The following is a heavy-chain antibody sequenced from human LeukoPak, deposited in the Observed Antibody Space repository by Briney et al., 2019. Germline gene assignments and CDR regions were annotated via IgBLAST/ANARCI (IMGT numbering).Heavy chain of an antibody. CDR1: GFTVSSNY. CDR3: AGGTSWDAFDI. CDR2: IYSGGST. D-gene: IGHD1/OR15-1a*01. V-gene: IGHV3-53*01. Sequence: AGGSLRLSCAASGFTVSSNYMSWVRQAPGKGLEWVSVIYSGGSTYYADSVKGRFTISRDNSKNTLYLQMNSLRAEDTAVYYCAGGTSWDAFDIWGQGTMVTVSS. J-gene: IGHJ3*02.